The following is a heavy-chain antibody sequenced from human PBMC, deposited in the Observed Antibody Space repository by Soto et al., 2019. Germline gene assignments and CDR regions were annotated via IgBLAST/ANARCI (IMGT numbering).Heavy chain of an antibody. CDR2: IKEDGSLT. CDR3: VRKVVTFNYADY. Sequence: VQLVESGGGLVQPGGSLRLSCEASGFIFSDYYMRWARQAPGKGLEWVASIKEDGSLTYYVESVKGRFTISRDNAKNSVYLQMNSLRAEDTAVYYCVRKVVTFNYADYWGQGTLVTVSS. D-gene: IGHD3-16*01. J-gene: IGHJ4*02. CDR1: GFIFSDYY. V-gene: IGHV3-7*05.